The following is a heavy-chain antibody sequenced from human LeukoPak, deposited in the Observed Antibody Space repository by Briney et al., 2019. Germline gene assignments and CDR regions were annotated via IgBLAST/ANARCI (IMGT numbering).Heavy chain of an antibody. V-gene: IGHV1-2*02. J-gene: IGHJ6*03. CDR2: INPNSGGT. CDR1: GGTFSSYA. Sequence: ASVKVSCKASGGTFSSYAISWVRQAPGQGLEWMGWINPNSGGTNYAQKFQGRVTMTRDTSISTAYMELSRLRSDDTAVYYCARDHYDFWSGYLYYYYYYMDVWGKGTTVTVSS. D-gene: IGHD3-3*01. CDR3: ARDHYDFWSGYLYYYYYYMDV.